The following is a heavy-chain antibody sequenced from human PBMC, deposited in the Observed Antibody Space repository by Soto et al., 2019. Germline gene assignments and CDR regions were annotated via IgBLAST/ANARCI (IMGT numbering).Heavy chain of an antibody. CDR3: ARHWDWGSLAY. Sequence: QVQLQESGPGLVKPSETLSLTCTVSGGSISSDYWSWIRQPPGKGLEWIGYIYYGGSINYNPSLGSRVAITVDTSKKQVTLKLTSVSAADTAVYSCARHWDWGSLAYWGQGTLVTVSS. CDR2: IYYGGSI. D-gene: IGHD3-16*01. J-gene: IGHJ4*02. CDR1: GGSISSDY. V-gene: IGHV4-59*08.